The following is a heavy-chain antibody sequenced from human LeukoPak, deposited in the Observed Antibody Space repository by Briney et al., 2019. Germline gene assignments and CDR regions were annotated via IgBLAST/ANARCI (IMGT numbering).Heavy chain of an antibody. CDR1: GGSISSSNYY. V-gene: IGHV4-61*02. CDR3: ARTYRRFNYYYMDV. J-gene: IGHJ6*03. D-gene: IGHD3-3*01. CDR2: IYTSGIT. Sequence: SETLSLTCTVSGGSISSSNYYWSWIRQPAGKGLEWIGRIYTSGITNYNPSLKSRVTISIDTSKNQFSLKLSSVTAADTAVYYCARTYRRFNYYYMDVWGKGTTVTVSS.